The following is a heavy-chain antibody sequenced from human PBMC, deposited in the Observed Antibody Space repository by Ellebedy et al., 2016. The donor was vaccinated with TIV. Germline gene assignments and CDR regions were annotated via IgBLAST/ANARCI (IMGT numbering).Heavy chain of an antibody. CDR3: ARFSQVDSSGYQYYGMDV. CDR1: GFTFSSYD. CDR2: IGTAGDT. Sequence: GESLKISCAASGFTFSSYDMHWVRQATGKGLEWVSAIGTAGDTYYPGSVKGRFTISRENAKNSLYLQVNSLRAGDTAVYYCARFSQVDSSGYQYYGMDVWGQGTTVTVSS. J-gene: IGHJ6*02. V-gene: IGHV3-13*01. D-gene: IGHD3-22*01.